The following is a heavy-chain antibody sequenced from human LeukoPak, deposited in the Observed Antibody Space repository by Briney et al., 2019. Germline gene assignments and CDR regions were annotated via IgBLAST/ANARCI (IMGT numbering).Heavy chain of an antibody. Sequence: PGGSLRLSCAASGFTFSTYSMSWVRQAPGKGLEWVSCISSRSNYIQYADSVKGRFTISRDNAKSTLYLQRNSLRAGDTAVYYSARGATIGVVPAAIDAWGQGTTVTVSS. V-gene: IGHV3-21*01. CDR2: ISSRSNYI. CDR1: GFTFSTYS. D-gene: IGHD2-2*01. CDR3: ARGATIGVVPAAIDA. J-gene: IGHJ6*02.